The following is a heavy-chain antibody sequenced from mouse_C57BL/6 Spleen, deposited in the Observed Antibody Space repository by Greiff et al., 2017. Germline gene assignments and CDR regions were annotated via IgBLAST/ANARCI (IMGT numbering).Heavy chain of an antibody. V-gene: IGHV1-22*01. CDR2: INPNNGGT. J-gene: IGHJ4*01. CDR1: GYTFPDYN. CDR3: ARCSFYAMDY. D-gene: IGHD1-1*01. Sequence: EVKLQESGPELVKPGASVKMSCKASGYTFPDYNMHWVKQSHGKRLEWIGYINPNNGGTSYNQKFKGKATLTVNKSSSTAYMELRSLTSEDSAVYYGARCSFYAMDYWGQGTSVTVSS.